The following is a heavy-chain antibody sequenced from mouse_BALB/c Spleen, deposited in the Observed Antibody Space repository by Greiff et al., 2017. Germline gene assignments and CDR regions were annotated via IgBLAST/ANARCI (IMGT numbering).Heavy chain of an antibody. CDR3: TSGYGNFPLDY. CDR2: INPSNGGT. J-gene: IGHJ2*01. D-gene: IGHD2-1*01. CDR1: GYTFTSYY. Sequence: QVQLQQSGAELVKPGASVKLSCKASGYTFTSYYMYWVKQRPGQGLEWIGEINPSNGGTNFNEKFKSKATLTVDKSSSTAYMQLSSLTSEDSAVYYCTSGYGNFPLDYWGQGTTLTVSS. V-gene: IGHV1S81*02.